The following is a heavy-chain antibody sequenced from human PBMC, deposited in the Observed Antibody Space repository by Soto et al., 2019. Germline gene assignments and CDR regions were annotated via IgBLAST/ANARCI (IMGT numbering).Heavy chain of an antibody. CDR3: ARAPLGDYSLDYYYYYGMDV. D-gene: IGHD4-17*01. CDR2: IYYSGST. CDR1: GGSISSGGYY. J-gene: IGHJ6*02. Sequence: SETLSLTCTVSGGSISSGGYYWSWSRKHPGKGLEWIGYIYYSGSTYYNPSLKSRVTIAVDTSKNQFSLKLSSVTAADTAVYYCARAPLGDYSLDYYYYYGMDVWGQGTTVTVSS. V-gene: IGHV4-31*03.